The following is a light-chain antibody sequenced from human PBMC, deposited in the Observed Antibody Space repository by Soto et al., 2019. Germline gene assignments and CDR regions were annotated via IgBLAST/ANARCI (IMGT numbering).Light chain of an antibody. CDR2: DAS. V-gene: IGKV3-20*01. CDR3: QQYGSSPWT. Sequence: ETVLTQSPGTLSLSPGERATLSCRASQSVRSSYLAWYQQKPGQAPRLLIYDASNRATGIPDRFSGSGSGTDFTLTISRLEPEDFAVYYCQQYGSSPWTFGQGTKVDIK. CDR1: QSVRSSY. J-gene: IGKJ1*01.